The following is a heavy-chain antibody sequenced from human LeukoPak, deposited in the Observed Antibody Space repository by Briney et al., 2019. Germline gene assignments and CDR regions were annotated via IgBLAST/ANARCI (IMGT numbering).Heavy chain of an antibody. V-gene: IGHV6-1*01. CDR2: TYYRSKWYN. Sequence: SQTLSLTCAISGDSVSSNSAAWNWIRQSPSRGLEWLGRTYYRSKWYNDYAVSVKSRMAINPDTSKNQFSLQLNSVIPEDTAVYYCARADYYDSRSYYFDYWGQGTLVTVS. CDR3: ARADYYDSRSYYFDY. CDR1: GDSVSSNSAA. J-gene: IGHJ4*02. D-gene: IGHD3-22*01.